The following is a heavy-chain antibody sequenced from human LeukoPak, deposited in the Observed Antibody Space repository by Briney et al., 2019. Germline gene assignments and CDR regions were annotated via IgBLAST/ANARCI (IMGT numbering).Heavy chain of an antibody. J-gene: IGHJ3*02. Sequence: GWSLRLSCAAAGFTFSSYWMHVGRQAPGNWLWLVSLINSDCNSTNYADSVKGRFTISRDNAKNTLYLQMHNLRAEDTAVYYCSSGNSHAFDIWGQGTMVTVSS. CDR3: SSGNSHAFDI. D-gene: IGHD4-23*01. CDR1: GFTFSSYW. CDR2: INSDCNST. V-gene: IGHV3-74*01.